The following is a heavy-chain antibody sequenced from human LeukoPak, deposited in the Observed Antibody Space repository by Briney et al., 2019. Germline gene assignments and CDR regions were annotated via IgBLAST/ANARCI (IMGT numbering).Heavy chain of an antibody. CDR2: IYYSGST. V-gene: IGHV4-31*03. D-gene: IGHD3-10*01. J-gene: IGHJ5*02. CDR3: ARDRGVSSRFDP. Sequence: SETLSLTCTVSGGSISSGGYYWSRIRQHPGQGLEWIGYIYYSGSTYYNPSLKSRVTISVDTSKNQFSLKLSSVTAADTAVYYCARDRGVSSRFDPWGQGTLVTVSS. CDR1: GGSISSGGYY.